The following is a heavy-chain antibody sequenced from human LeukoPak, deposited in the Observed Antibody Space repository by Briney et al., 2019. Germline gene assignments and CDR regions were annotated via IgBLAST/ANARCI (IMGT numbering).Heavy chain of an antibody. D-gene: IGHD3-10*01. J-gene: IGHJ4*02. CDR3: ASLGSGSSPIIDFDY. V-gene: IGHV1-46*01. CDR2: IDPSGGGT. CDR1: GYTFTSYY. Sequence: ASVKVSCKATGYTFTSYYMHWVRQAPGQGLEWMGIIDPSGGGTSYAQKFQGRVTMTRDTSTSTAYMELSSLRSEDTAVYYCASLGSGSSPIIDFDYWGQGTLVTVSS.